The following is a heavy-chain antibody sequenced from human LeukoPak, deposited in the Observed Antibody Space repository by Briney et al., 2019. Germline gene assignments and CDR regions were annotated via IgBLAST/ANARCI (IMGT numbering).Heavy chain of an antibody. CDR2: INHSGST. V-gene: IGHV4-39*07. CDR3: ARSYCSGGSCPLPPGEDFQH. Sequence: SETLSLTCTVSGGSISSGGYYWSWIRQPPGKGLEWIGEINHSGSTNYNPSLKSRVTISVDTSKNQFSLKLSSVTAADTAVYYCARSYCSGGSCPLPPGEDFQHWGQGTLVTVSS. D-gene: IGHD2-15*01. J-gene: IGHJ1*01. CDR1: GGSISSGGYY.